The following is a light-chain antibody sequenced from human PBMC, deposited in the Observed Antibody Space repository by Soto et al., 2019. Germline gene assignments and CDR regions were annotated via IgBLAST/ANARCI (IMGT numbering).Light chain of an antibody. J-gene: IGKJ1*01. CDR1: ERIYSAY. V-gene: IGKV3-20*01. CDR3: QQYGSSRWT. CDR2: GTS. Sequence: EIVMTQSPATLSVSPGERATLSCRASERIYSAYLGWYQQKPGQAPRLLIYGTSIRATGIPDRFSGSGSGTDFTLTISRLEPEDFAVYYCQQYGSSRWTFGQGTKVDIK.